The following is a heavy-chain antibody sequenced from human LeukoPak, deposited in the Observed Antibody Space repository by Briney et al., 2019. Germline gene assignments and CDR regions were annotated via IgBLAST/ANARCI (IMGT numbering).Heavy chain of an antibody. CDR1: GFTFDDYA. CDR3: AKDIQWRGYSYDYLDY. J-gene: IGHJ4*02. V-gene: IGHV3-9*01. Sequence: GRSLRLSCAASGFTFDDYAMHWVRQAPGKGLEWVAGISWNSGSIGYADSVKGRFTISRDNAKNSLYLQMNSPRAEDTALYYCAKDIQWRGYSYDYLDYWGQGTLVTVSS. CDR2: ISWNSGSI. D-gene: IGHD5-18*01.